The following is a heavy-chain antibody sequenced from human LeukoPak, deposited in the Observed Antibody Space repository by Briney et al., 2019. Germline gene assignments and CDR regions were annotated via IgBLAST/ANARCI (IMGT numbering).Heavy chain of an antibody. CDR3: ARISIAAAGTP. D-gene: IGHD6-13*01. Sequence: SETLSLTCTVSGGSISSSSYYWGWIRQPPGKGLEWIGSIYYSGSTYYNPSLKSRVTISVDTSKNQFSLKLSSVTAADTAVYYCARISIAAAGTPWGQGTLVTVSS. V-gene: IGHV4-39*07. CDR1: GGSISSSSYY. J-gene: IGHJ4*02. CDR2: IYYSGST.